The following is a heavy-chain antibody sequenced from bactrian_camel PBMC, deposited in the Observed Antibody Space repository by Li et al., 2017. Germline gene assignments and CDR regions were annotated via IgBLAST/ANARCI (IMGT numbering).Heavy chain of an antibody. CDR3: VSFDCSRGACVGRFGS. Sequence: DVQLVESGGGLVQPGASLRLSCVASGFTFDTHAMSWVRQAPGKGLEWVSGISSTGSSTGYADSVKGRFTISRDNAKNTLYLQLNSLKSADTALYYCVSFDCSRGACVGRFGSWGQGTQVTVS. D-gene: IGHD2*01. V-gene: IGHV3S42*01. J-gene: IGHJ6*01. CDR2: ISSTGSST. CDR1: GFTFDTHA.